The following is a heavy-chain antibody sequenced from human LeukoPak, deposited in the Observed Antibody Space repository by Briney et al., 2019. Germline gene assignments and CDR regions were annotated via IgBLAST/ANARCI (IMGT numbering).Heavy chain of an antibody. Sequence: ASVKVSCKASGYTFTNYDINWVRQATGQGLEWMGWMNPNSGNTGYAQKFQGRVTMTRNTSISTAYMELSSLRSEDTAVYYCARGTMVRGVIIKSLLFDYWGQGTLVTVSS. CDR1: GYTFTNYD. D-gene: IGHD3-10*01. CDR2: MNPNSGNT. V-gene: IGHV1-8*01. CDR3: ARGTMVRGVIIKSLLFDY. J-gene: IGHJ4*02.